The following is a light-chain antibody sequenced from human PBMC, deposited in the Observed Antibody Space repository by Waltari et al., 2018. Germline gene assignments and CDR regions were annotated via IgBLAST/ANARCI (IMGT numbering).Light chain of an antibody. CDR2: AAS. J-gene: IGKJ1*01. CDR3: QHYVRLPAT. V-gene: IGKV3-20*01. CDR1: HSVSRS. Sequence: SCRASHSVSRSVAWYQQKPGQAPSLLIYAASTRATGIPDRFSGSGSGTDFSLTISRLEPEDFAVYYCQHYVRLPATFGQGTKVEIK.